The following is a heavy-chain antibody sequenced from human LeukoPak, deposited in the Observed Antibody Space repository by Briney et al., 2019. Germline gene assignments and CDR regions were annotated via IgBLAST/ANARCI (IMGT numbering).Heavy chain of an antibody. CDR2: IYPGDSDT. J-gene: IGHJ5*02. D-gene: IGHD3-22*01. Sequence: GESLKISCKASGYSFTSYWIGWVRQMPGKGLEWMGIIYPGDSDTRYSPSFQGQVTISVDKSISTAYLQWSSLKASDTAMYYCARRGYYDSSTGKNWFDPWGQGTLVTVSS. V-gene: IGHV5-51*01. CDR3: ARRGYYDSSTGKNWFDP. CDR1: GYSFTSYW.